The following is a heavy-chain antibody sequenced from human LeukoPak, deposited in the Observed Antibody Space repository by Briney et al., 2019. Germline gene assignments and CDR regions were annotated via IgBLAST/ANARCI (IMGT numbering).Heavy chain of an antibody. Sequence: GGSLRLSCAASGFTVSSHYMSWVRQAPGKGLEWVSAISGRGGSTYYADSVKGRFTISRDNSKNTLYLQMNSLRAEDTAVYYCAKPPGRYCSSTSCYLAAFDIWGQGTMVTVSS. J-gene: IGHJ3*02. D-gene: IGHD2-2*01. V-gene: IGHV3-23*01. CDR2: ISGRGGST. CDR1: GFTVSSHY. CDR3: AKPPGRYCSSTSCYLAAFDI.